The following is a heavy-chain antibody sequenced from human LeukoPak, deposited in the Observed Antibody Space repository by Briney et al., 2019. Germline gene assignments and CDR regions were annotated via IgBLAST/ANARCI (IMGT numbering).Heavy chain of an antibody. CDR1: GYTFTGYY. Sequence: ASVKVSCKASGYTFTGYYMHWVRQAPGQGLEWMGWINPNSGGTNYAQKFQGWVTMTRGTSISTAYMELSRLRSDDTAVYYCARDRGSSWYGYGMDVWGQGTTVTVSS. D-gene: IGHD6-13*01. V-gene: IGHV1-2*04. CDR3: ARDRGSSWYGYGMDV. J-gene: IGHJ6*02. CDR2: INPNSGGT.